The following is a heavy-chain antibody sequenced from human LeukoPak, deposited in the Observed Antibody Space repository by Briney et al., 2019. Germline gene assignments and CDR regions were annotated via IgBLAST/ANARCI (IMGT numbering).Heavy chain of an antibody. D-gene: IGHD3/OR15-3a*01. CDR1: GFTFSSYT. J-gene: IGHJ4*02. V-gene: IGHV3-21*04. CDR3: AKVPLRTGLKYFDY. CDR2: ISSSSSYI. Sequence: GGSLRLSCAASGFTFSSYTMNWVRQAPGKGLEWVSSISSSSSYIYHADSVKGRFTFSRDNSNNTVYLQMNSLRADDTAVFYCAKVPLRTGLKYFDYWGQGTLVTVSS.